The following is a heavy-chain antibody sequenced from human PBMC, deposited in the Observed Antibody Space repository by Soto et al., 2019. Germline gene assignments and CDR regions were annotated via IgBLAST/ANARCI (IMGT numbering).Heavy chain of an antibody. Sequence: QVQLVESGGGVVQPGRSLRLSCTSSTVTINVHGIQWVRQAPGKGLERVAFISNDGRAQYYADSVKGRFTISRDYSKNTVDLQMNSLRNEETAVYYCARDIWSGDYKWCDSWGPGTLVTVSS. J-gene: IGHJ5*01. CDR2: ISNDGRAQ. CDR3: ARDIWSGDYKWCDS. CDR1: TVTINVHG. V-gene: IGHV3-30*03. D-gene: IGHD3-3*01.